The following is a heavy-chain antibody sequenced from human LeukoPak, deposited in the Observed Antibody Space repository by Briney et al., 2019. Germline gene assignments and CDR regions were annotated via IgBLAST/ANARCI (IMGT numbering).Heavy chain of an antibody. CDR3: ARDRSGWYFDY. Sequence: GGSLRLSCAASGFTVSSNDMSWVRQAPGKGLEWVSVIYSGGSTYYADSVKGRFTISRDNSKNTLYLQMNSLRAEDTAVYYCARDRSGWYFDYWGQGTLVTVPS. D-gene: IGHD6-19*01. CDR1: GFTVSSND. J-gene: IGHJ4*02. V-gene: IGHV3-53*01. CDR2: IYSGGST.